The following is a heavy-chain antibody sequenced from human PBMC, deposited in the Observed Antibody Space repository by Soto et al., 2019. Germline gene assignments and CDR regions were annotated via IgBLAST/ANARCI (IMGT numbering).Heavy chain of an antibody. J-gene: IGHJ6*02. D-gene: IGHD1-1*01. CDR1: GLTFRNYA. CDR3: ATVDWTYGKDA. CDR2: INGFGDDP. V-gene: IGHV3-23*01. Sequence: EVQLLESGGGWVQPGGSLRLSCTASGLTFRNYAMSWVRQAPGKGLEWVSGINGFGDDPRYADSVKGRFTISRDNSKNTVYLQMNSLRVEDTAIYYCATVDWTYGKDAWGPCTTVTVSS.